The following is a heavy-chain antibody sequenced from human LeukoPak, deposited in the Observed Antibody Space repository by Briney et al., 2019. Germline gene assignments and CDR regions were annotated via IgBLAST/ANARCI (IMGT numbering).Heavy chain of an antibody. Sequence: QSGGSLRLSCAASGFTFSGYWMHWVRQAPGKGLVWVSRVNSDGTSVSYADCVEGRFTISRDNAKNTLYLQMNSLRAEDTAVYYCARDYEYYYDSGPGDWGQGTLVTVSS. V-gene: IGHV3-74*01. CDR2: VNSDGTSV. D-gene: IGHD3-22*01. CDR3: ARDYEYYYDSGPGD. CDR1: GFTFSGYW. J-gene: IGHJ1*01.